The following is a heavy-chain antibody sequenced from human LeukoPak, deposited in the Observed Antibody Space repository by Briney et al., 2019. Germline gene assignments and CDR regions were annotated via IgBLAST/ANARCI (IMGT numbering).Heavy chain of an antibody. V-gene: IGHV3-30*04. CDR1: GFTFSSYA. Sequence: PGGSLRLSCAASGFTFSSYAMHWVRQAPGKGLEWVAVISYDGSNKYYADSVKGRFTISRDNSKNTLYLQMNSLRAEDTAVYYCASSEDAFDIWGRGTMVTVSS. J-gene: IGHJ3*02. CDR2: ISYDGSNK. CDR3: ASSEDAFDI.